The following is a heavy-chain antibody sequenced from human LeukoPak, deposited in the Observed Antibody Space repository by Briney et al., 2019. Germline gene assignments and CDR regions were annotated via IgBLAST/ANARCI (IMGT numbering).Heavy chain of an antibody. CDR3: AREMNRGLNWFDP. Sequence: PSETLSLTCTVSGGSISSGGYYWSWIRQHPGKGLEWIGYIYYSGSTYYNPSLKSRVTISVDTSKNQFSLKLSSVTAADTAVYYCAREMNRGLNWFDPWGQGTLVTVSS. V-gene: IGHV4-31*03. CDR2: IYYSGST. J-gene: IGHJ5*02. CDR1: GGSISSGGYY. D-gene: IGHD1-14*01.